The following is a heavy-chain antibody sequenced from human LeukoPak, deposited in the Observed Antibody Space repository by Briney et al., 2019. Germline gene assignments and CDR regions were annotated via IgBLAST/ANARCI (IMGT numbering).Heavy chain of an antibody. CDR3: HPLGYTSN. CDR1: GFTFSSRW. J-gene: IGHJ4*02. V-gene: IGHV3-74*01. Sequence: GGSLRLSCAVSGLTSGFTFSSRWMHWVRRAPGKGLVWVSLVKNDGTTNYADSVKGRFTVSRDNAKNTMYLQMNNLRVEDTALYFCHPLGYTSNWGQGTLVTVPS. CDR2: VKNDGTT. D-gene: IGHD6-19*01.